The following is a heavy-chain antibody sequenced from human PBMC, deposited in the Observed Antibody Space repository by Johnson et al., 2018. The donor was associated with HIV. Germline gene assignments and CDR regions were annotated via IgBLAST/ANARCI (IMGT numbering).Heavy chain of an antibody. CDR2: IRYDGSNK. J-gene: IGHJ3*02. V-gene: IGHV3-30*02. CDR3: AKDIIRWFGETGAFDI. D-gene: IGHD3-10*01. Sequence: QVQLVESGGGVVQPGRSLRLSCAASGFTFSSYAMHWVRQAPGKGLEWVAVIRYDGSNKYYADSVKGRFTISRDNSKNTLYLQMNSLRAEDTAVYYCAKDIIRWFGETGAFDIWGQGTMVTVSS. CDR1: GFTFSSYA.